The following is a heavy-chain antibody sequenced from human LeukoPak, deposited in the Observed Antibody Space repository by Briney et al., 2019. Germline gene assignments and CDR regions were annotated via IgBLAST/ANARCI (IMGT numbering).Heavy chain of an antibody. CDR1: GGSISSGSYY. V-gene: IGHV4-61*01. CDR3: ARSGYSYGKFDY. J-gene: IGHJ4*02. Sequence: PSETPSLTCTVSGGSISSGSYYWSWIRQPPGKGLEWIGYIYYSGSTNYNPSLKSRVTISVDTSKNQFSLKLSSVTAADTAVYYCARSGYSYGKFDYWGQGTLVTVSS. CDR2: IYYSGST. D-gene: IGHD5-18*01.